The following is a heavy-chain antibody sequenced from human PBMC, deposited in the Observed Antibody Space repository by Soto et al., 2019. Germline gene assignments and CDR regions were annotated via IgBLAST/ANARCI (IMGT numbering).Heavy chain of an antibody. CDR3: VRDGPHITIYGYGHY. J-gene: IGHJ4*02. CDR1: GFTFSDYV. Sequence: QVQLVESGGGVVQPGRSLRLSCAAPGFTFSDYVMHWVRQAPGKGLEWVAVISFDGGSKNYADSVKGRFTISRDNSKNTLFLQMNNLRIEDTAVYYCVRDGPHITIYGYGHYWGQGTLVTVSS. D-gene: IGHD3-3*01. V-gene: IGHV3-30-3*01. CDR2: ISFDGGSK.